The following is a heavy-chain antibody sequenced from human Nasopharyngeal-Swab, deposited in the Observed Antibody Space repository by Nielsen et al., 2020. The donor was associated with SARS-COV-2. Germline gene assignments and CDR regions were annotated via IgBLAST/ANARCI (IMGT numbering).Heavy chain of an antibody. J-gene: IGHJ4*02. V-gene: IGHV5-51*01. CDR3: ARLGIRSYYFDY. CDR2: IYPGDSDT. Sequence: ERQMPGKGLAWMGIIYPGDSDTRYSPSFQGQVTISADKSISTAYLQWSSLKASDTAMYYCARLGIRSYYFDYWGQGTLVTVSS. D-gene: IGHD3-16*01.